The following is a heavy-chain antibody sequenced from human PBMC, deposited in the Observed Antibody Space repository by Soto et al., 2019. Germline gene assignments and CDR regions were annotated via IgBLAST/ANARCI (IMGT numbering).Heavy chain of an antibody. Sequence: SETLSLTCTDSGGSISSNYRTWIRQPPGKGLEWIGYVYNSGSTNYNPSLKSRVTISEDTSKSQFSLKVNSMTAADTAVYYCARYRREAVAGYTLDNWGQGILVTVSS. CDR1: GGSISSNY. V-gene: IGHV4-59*01. CDR2: VYNSGST. D-gene: IGHD6-13*01. J-gene: IGHJ4*02. CDR3: ARYRREAVAGYTLDN.